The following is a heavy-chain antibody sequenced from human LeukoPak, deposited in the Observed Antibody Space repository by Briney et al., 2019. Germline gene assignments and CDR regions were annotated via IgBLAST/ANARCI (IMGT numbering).Heavy chain of an antibody. CDR3: ARDPRTVRI. CDR1: GFTFSSYG. D-gene: IGHD1-1*01. V-gene: IGHV3-48*04. CDR2: ISGNGGVI. J-gene: IGHJ4*02. Sequence: GGTLRLSCAASGFTFSSYGMSWARQAPGKGLEWLSYISGNGGVIQYADSVKGRFTISRDNAKNLLYLQMDSLRVEDTAIYYCARDPRTVRIWGQGTLVTVSS.